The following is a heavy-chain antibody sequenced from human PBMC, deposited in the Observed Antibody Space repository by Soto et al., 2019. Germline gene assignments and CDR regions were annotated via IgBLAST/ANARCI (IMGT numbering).Heavy chain of an antibody. V-gene: IGHV4-39*01. CDR1: GGSISSSSYY. CDR2: IYYSGST. D-gene: IGHD3-10*01. CDR3: ASIYGSGSYYKDKNPFSDY. Sequence: SETLSLTCTVSGGSISSSSYYWGWIRQPPGKGLEWIGSIYYSGSTYYNPSLKSRVTISVDTSKNQFSLKLSSVTAADTAVYYCASIYGSGSYYKDKNPFSDYWGQGTPVTVSS. J-gene: IGHJ4*02.